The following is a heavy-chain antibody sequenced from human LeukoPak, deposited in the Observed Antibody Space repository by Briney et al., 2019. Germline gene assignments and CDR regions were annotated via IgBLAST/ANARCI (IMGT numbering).Heavy chain of an antibody. D-gene: IGHD3-10*01. CDR3: TRSDGYGLVGI. V-gene: IGHV4-39*07. CDR2: IYSSGST. J-gene: IGHJ3*01. Sequence: PSETLSLTCSVSGVSISSGSNYWGWIRQPPGKTLEWIGSIYSSGSTYYNSSLKSRVIILIDTSKNHFSLTLSSVTAADTAAYYCTRSDGYGLVGIWGQGTMVTVSS. CDR1: GVSISSGSNY.